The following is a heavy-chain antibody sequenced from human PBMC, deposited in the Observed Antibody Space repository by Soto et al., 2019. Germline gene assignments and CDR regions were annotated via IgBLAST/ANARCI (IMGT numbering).Heavy chain of an antibody. D-gene: IGHD3-10*01. Sequence: LSLTCSVSGVSLSSYYWSWIRQTPGKTLEWIGCIFYNGTTNYSPSLKSRVTISLDMSKNQFSLKLKSVSAEDTALYYCARGKGTHRYWGPGTLVTVSS. CDR3: ARGKGTHRY. CDR1: GVSLSSYY. J-gene: IGHJ4*02. CDR2: IFYNGTT. V-gene: IGHV4-59*01.